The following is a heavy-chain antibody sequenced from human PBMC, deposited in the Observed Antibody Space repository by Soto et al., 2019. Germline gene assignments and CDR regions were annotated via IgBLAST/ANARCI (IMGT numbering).Heavy chain of an antibody. CDR1: GGTFSSYA. J-gene: IGHJ4*02. CDR3: ARESRYCSGGSCYFLPGIDY. V-gene: IGHV1-69*12. Sequence: QVQLVQSGAEVKKPGSSVKVSCKASGGTFSSYAISWVRQAPGQGFEWMGGIIPIFGTANYAQKFQGRVTITADESTSTAYMELSSLRSEDTVVYYCARESRYCSGGSCYFLPGIDYWGQGTLVTVSS. D-gene: IGHD2-15*01. CDR2: IIPIFGTA.